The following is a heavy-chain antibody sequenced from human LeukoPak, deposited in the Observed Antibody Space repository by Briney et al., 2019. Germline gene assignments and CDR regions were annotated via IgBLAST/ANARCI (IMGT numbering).Heavy chain of an antibody. D-gene: IGHD3-10*02. V-gene: IGHV3-23*01. CDR1: GFTCSDYY. J-gene: IGHJ4*02. CDR2: ISGSGGST. CDR3: ATYVRGDFDY. Sequence: PGGSLRLSCEASGFTCSDYYMSWIRQAPGKGLEWVSAISGSGGSTYSADSVKGRFTISRDNSRNTLYLQMNSLRAEDTAVYYCATYVRGDFDYWGQGTLVTVSS.